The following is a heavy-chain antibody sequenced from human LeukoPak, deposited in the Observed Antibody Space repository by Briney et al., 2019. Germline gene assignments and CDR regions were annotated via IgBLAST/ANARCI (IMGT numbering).Heavy chain of an antibody. CDR3: ARDVPNNGEDDY. Sequence: PSETLSLTCTVSGYSISSGYYWGWIRQPPGKGLEWIGSIYHSGSTYYNPSLKSRVTISVDTSKNQFSLKLSSVTAADTAVYYCARDVPNNGEDDYWGQGTLVTVSS. J-gene: IGHJ4*02. V-gene: IGHV4-38-2*02. D-gene: IGHD2-8*01. CDR2: IYHSGST. CDR1: GYSISSGYY.